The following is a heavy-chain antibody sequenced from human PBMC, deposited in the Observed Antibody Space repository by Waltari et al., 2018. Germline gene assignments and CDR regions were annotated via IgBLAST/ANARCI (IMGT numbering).Heavy chain of an antibody. J-gene: IGHJ4*02. V-gene: IGHV3-21*01. CDR2: ISSSSSYI. Sequence: EVQLVESGGGLVKPGGSLRLSCAASGFTFSTYTMNWVRQAPGKGLEWVSSISSSSSYIDYADSMKGRFTISRDNAKNSLYLQMNSLRAEDTAVYYCARDRGYCSGGSCYSLNTFDYWGQGTLVTVSS. D-gene: IGHD2-15*01. CDR3: ARDRGYCSGGSCYSLNTFDY. CDR1: GFTFSTYT.